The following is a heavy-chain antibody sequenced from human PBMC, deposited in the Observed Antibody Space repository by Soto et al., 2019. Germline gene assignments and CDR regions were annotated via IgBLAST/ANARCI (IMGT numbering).Heavy chain of an antibody. V-gene: IGHV4-39*01. Sequence: PSETLSLTCTVSGGSISSSSYYWGWIRQPPGKGLEWIGSIYYSGSTYYNPSLKSRVTISVDTSKNQFSLKLSSVTAADTAVYYGAKYSGSYYDAFDIWGQGTMVTVSS. CDR3: AKYSGSYYDAFDI. CDR1: GGSISSSSYY. D-gene: IGHD1-26*01. J-gene: IGHJ3*02. CDR2: IYYSGST.